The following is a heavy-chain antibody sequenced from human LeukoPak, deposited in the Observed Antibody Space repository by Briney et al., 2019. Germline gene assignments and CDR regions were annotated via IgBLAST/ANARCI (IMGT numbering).Heavy chain of an antibody. CDR3: ARDKYGGNSNAFDI. D-gene: IGHD4-23*01. CDR2: IGTDGITT. CDR1: GFTFSSYW. Sequence: PGGSLRLSCAASGFTFSSYWMQWVRQVPGKGPVWGSRIGTDGITTTYADYVKGRFTISRDSAKNTLYLQMNSLRAEDTAVYYCARDKYGGNSNAFDIWGQGTLVSVSS. J-gene: IGHJ3*02. V-gene: IGHV3-74*01.